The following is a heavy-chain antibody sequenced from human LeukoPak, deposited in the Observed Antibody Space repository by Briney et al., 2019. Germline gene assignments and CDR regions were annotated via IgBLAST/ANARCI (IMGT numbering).Heavy chain of an antibody. Sequence: SETLSLTCTISGGSISTYYWNWIRQPPGKGLEWIGYIYHSGSTNYNPSLQSRVTISVDTSKNQFSLNLNSVTAADTAVYYCARGGAARLHFQNWGQGTLVTVSS. CDR3: ARGGAARLHFQN. CDR2: IYHSGST. CDR1: GGSISTYY. D-gene: IGHD6-6*01. J-gene: IGHJ1*01. V-gene: IGHV4-59*01.